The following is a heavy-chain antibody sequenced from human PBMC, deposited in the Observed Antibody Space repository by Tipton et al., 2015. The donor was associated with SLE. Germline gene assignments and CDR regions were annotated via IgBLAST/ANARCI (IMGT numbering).Heavy chain of an antibody. CDR3: AKPQGHYYGSGSNFDY. Sequence: SLRLSCAASGFTFSSYWMSWVRQAPGKGLEWVANIKQDGSEKYYVDSVKGRFTISRDNAKNSLYLQMNSLRAEDTAVYYCAKPQGHYYGSGSNFDYWGQGTLVTVSS. J-gene: IGHJ4*02. D-gene: IGHD3-10*01. V-gene: IGHV3-7*03. CDR2: IKQDGSEK. CDR1: GFTFSSYW.